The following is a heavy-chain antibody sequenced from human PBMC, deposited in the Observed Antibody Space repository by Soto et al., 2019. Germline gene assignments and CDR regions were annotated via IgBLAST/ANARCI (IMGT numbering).Heavy chain of an antibody. CDR3: ARVRGYSSSWYAPRYYYNAMAV. J-gene: IGHJ6*02. CDR1: GGSFSGYY. D-gene: IGHD6-13*01. Sequence: QVQLQQWGAGLLKPSETLSLTCAVYGGSFSGYYWSWIRQPPGKGLEWIGEINQSGSTNYNPSLKPRVTISAHTSKNHLYLTLSSVTAADNSVYYCARVRGYSSSWYAPRYYYNAMAVWGQGTTVIVSS. V-gene: IGHV4-34*02. CDR2: INQSGST.